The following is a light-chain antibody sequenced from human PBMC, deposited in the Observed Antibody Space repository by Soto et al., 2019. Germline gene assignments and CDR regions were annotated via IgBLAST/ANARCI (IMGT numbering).Light chain of an antibody. J-gene: IGKJ1*01. CDR1: QSVLYSSNNKNY. V-gene: IGKV2-30*01. CDR3: MQGTHWPIT. Sequence: VMTQSPDSLAVSLGERATINCKSSQSVLYSSNNKNYLAWFQQRPGRSPRRLIYKVSNRDSGVPARFSGSGSGTDFALKISRVEAEDVGVYYCMQGTHWPITFGQGTKVDIK. CDR2: KVS.